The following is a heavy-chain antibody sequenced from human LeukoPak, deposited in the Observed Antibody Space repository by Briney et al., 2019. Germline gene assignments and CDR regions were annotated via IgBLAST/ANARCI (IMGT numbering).Heavy chain of an antibody. Sequence: DSVKVCCKVSGYTLTELSMHWVRQAPGKGLEWMGGFDPEDVETIYAQKFQGRVTMTEDTSTDTAYMELSSLRSEDTAVYYCAIIRGYSGYDGAFDIWGQGTMVTVSS. CDR1: GYTLTELS. CDR3: AIIRGYSGYDGAFDI. V-gene: IGHV1-24*01. J-gene: IGHJ3*02. D-gene: IGHD5-12*01. CDR2: FDPEDVET.